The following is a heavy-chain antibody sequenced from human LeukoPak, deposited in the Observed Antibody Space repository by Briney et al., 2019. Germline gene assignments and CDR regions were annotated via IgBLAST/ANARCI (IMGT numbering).Heavy chain of an antibody. Sequence: SETLSLTCTVSGGSISSYYWSWIRQPPGKGLEWIGYIYYSGSTNYNPSLKSRVTISEDTSKNQFSLKLSSVTAADTAVYYCARDSGGADRPIDYWGQGTLVTVSS. CDR2: IYYSGST. CDR1: GGSISSYY. D-gene: IGHD2-8*02. V-gene: IGHV4-59*01. J-gene: IGHJ4*02. CDR3: ARDSGGADRPIDY.